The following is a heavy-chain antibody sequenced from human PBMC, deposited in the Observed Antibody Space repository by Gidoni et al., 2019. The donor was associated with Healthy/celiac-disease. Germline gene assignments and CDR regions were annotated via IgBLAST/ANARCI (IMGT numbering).Heavy chain of an antibody. V-gene: IGHV4-31*03. CDR1: GVSISSGGSY. CDR2: IDYSGST. Sequence: QVHLQESGPGLVKPSQSLSLTCTVAGVSISSGGSYWSWIRQHPGKGLEWIGYIDYSGSTCYNPSLKSRVTITVDTSKNQFSLKLSSVTAADTAVYYCARETTVPNEDFDLWGRGTLVTVSS. CDR3: ARETTVPNEDFDL. J-gene: IGHJ2*01. D-gene: IGHD4-17*01.